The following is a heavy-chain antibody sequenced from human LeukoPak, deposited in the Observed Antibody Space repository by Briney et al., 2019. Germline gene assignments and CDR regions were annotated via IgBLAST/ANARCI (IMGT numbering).Heavy chain of an antibody. Sequence: PSGTLSLTCAVSGGSISSSNWWSWVRQPPGKGLEWIGEIYHSGSTNYNPSLKSRVTISLDKSKNQISLKLSSMTAADTAVYYCGSGDYGYFDYWGQGALVTVSS. J-gene: IGHJ4*02. D-gene: IGHD4-17*01. V-gene: IGHV4-4*02. CDR2: IYHSGST. CDR3: GSGDYGYFDY. CDR1: GGSISSSNW.